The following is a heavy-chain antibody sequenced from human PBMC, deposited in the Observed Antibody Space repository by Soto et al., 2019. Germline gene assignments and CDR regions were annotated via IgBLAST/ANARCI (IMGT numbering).Heavy chain of an antibody. CDR3: AWQVGSYWYFDL. CDR2: LYVDGRT. V-gene: IGHV3-66*04. D-gene: IGHD1-26*01. J-gene: IGHJ2*01. CDR1: GLVISSSY. Sequence: EEQLAESGGGLVQPGGSLSLSCAASGLVISSSYMGWVRQAPGKGLEWVSGLYVDGRTYYTDSVKDRFTISRDDSKNTVYLQMNGLRVDDTAIYYCAWQVGSYWYFDLWGRGTLVTVSS.